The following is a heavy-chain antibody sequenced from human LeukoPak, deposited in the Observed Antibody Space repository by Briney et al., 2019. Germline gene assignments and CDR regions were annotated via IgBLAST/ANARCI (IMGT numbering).Heavy chain of an antibody. D-gene: IGHD2-2*02. CDR1: GGSISSGGYY. J-gene: IGHJ4*02. CDR2: IYYSGST. CDR3: ASYPGYCSSTSCYTGENQTDYYFDY. Sequence: SETLSLTCTVSGGSISSGGYYWSWIRQHPGKGLEWIGYIYYSGSTYYNPSLKSRVTISVDTSKNQFSLKLSSVTAADTAVYHCASYPGYCSSTSCYTGENQTDYYFDYWGQGTLVTVSS. V-gene: IGHV4-31*03.